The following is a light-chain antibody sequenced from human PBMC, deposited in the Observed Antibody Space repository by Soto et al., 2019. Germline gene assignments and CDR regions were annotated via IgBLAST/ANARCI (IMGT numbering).Light chain of an antibody. J-gene: IGLJ2*01. CDR1: SSDVGKYDY. CDR2: EVS. Sequence: QSALTQPPSASGSPGQSVTISCTGTSSDVGKYDYVSWFQHHPGKAPKLIIYEVSNRPSGVSNRFSGSKSGNTASLTISGLQAEDEADYYCCSYTGSLTLLFGGGTKLTVL. V-gene: IGLV2-14*01. CDR3: CSYTGSLTLL.